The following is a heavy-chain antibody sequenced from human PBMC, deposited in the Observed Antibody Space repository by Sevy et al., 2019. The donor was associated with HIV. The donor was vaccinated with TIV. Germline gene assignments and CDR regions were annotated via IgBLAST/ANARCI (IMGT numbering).Heavy chain of an antibody. V-gene: IGHV3-7*01. CDR3: ARDVAAGDF. J-gene: IGHJ4*02. CDR2: INEDGTEK. D-gene: IGHD2-21*01. CDR1: GFTFTRYW. Sequence: QLGGSLRLSCAASGFTFTRYWMTWVRQSPGKGLQWLGNINEDGTEKYYRDSVRGRFTISRDNAKKSLHLQMNSLRVDDTGVYYCARDVAAGDFWGQGTLVTVSS.